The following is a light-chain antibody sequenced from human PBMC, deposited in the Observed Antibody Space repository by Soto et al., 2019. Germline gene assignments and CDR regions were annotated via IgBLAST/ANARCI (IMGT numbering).Light chain of an antibody. CDR3: QQYKGWPPFT. Sequence: EIVMTQSPATLSVSPGDSATLSCRASQSLGQSLAWYQQKAGQAPRLLIYGASTRATGIPARFSGSGSGTDSAPSLRSLQSEDFAVYYCQQYKGWPPFTFGQGTRLEI. V-gene: IGKV3-15*01. J-gene: IGKJ5*01. CDR1: QSLGQS. CDR2: GAS.